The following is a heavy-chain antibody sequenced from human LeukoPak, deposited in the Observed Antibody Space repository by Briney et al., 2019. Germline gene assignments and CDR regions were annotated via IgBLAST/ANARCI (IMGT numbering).Heavy chain of an antibody. CDR2: IRYDGGNK. V-gene: IGHV3-30*02. CDR1: GFTFSSYG. J-gene: IGHJ4*02. D-gene: IGHD6-13*01. Sequence: GGSLRLSCAASGFTFSSYGMHWVRQAPGKGLEWVAFIRYDGGNKYYADSVKGRFTISRDNSKNTLYLQMNSLRAGDTAVYYFAKDDSIAAAGIRSPIDYGGREPLVTV. CDR3: AKDDSIAAAGIRSPIDY.